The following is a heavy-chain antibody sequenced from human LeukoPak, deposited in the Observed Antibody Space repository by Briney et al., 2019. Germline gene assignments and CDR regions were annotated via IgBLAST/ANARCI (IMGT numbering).Heavy chain of an antibody. V-gene: IGHV3-15*01. CDR1: GIPFIDAW. CDR3: TWVDCSGGSCYFAS. D-gene: IGHD2-15*01. J-gene: IGHJ4*02. CDR2: IKGTTADGTT. Sequence: GGSLRLSCELSGIPFIDAWMSWVRQAPGKGLEWVGRIKGTTADGTTAYAAPVKGRFLITRDDSQRMVYLQMDSLKIEDTAVYFCTWVDCSGGSCYFASWGQGTQVTVSS.